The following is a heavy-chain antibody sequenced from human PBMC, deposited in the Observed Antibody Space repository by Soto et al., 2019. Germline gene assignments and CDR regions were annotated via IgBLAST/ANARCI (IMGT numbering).Heavy chain of an antibody. Sequence: SVKVSCKASGGTFSSYTISWVRQAPGQGLEWMGRIIPILGIANYAQKFQGRVTITADKSTSTAYMELSSLRSEDTAVYYCARLSDPDYYGSGSYSDYWGQGTLVTVSS. CDR1: GGTFSSYT. J-gene: IGHJ4*02. CDR2: IIPILGIA. D-gene: IGHD3-10*01. CDR3: ARLSDPDYYGSGSYSDY. V-gene: IGHV1-69*02.